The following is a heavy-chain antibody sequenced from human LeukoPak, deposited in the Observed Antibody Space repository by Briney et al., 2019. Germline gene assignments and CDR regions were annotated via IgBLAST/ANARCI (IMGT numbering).Heavy chain of an antibody. J-gene: IGHJ4*02. CDR2: ISGSGGST. D-gene: IGHD3-9*01. V-gene: IGHV3-23*01. CDR1: GFTFSSYG. CDR3: ARMYYDILTGNRPFDY. Sequence: GGSLRLSCAASGFTFSSYGMSWVRQAPGKGLEWVSAISGSGGSTYYADSVKGRFTISRDNAKNSLYLQMNSLRAEDTAVYYCARMYYDILTGNRPFDYWGQGTLVTVSS.